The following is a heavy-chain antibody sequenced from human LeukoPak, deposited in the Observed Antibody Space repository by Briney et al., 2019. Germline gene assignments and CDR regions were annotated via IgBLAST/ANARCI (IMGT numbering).Heavy chain of an antibody. V-gene: IGHV3-7*03. D-gene: IGHD1-26*01. Sequence: GGSLRLSCAASGFTFSSYWMSWVRQAPGKGLEWVANIKQDGSEKYYVDSVKGRFTISRDNSKNTLYLQMNSLRAEDTAVYYCAKVSIDYYFDYWGQGTLVTVSS. CDR3: AKVSIDYYFDY. J-gene: IGHJ4*02. CDR1: GFTFSSYW. CDR2: IKQDGSEK.